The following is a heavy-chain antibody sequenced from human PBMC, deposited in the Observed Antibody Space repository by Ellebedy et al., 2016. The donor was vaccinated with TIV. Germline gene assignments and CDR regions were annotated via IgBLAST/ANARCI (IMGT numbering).Heavy chain of an antibody. V-gene: IGHV3-21*04. CDR2: IDAGSSDK. Sequence: GESLKISCAASGFTFSTYSMNWVRQAPGKGLEWVSSIDAGSSDKHYADSVKGRFTISRDNAKNSLFLQMNSLRAEDTAIYYCAKDHLYNTGYTGDFDYWGQGTLVTVSS. CDR3: AKDHLYNTGYTGDFDY. D-gene: IGHD3-9*01. CDR1: GFTFSTYS. J-gene: IGHJ4*02.